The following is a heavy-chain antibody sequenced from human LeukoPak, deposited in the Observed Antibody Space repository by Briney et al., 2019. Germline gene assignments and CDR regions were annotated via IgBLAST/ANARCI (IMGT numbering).Heavy chain of an antibody. J-gene: IGHJ5*02. CDR2: MNPNSGNT. V-gene: IGHV1-8*01. CDR3: ARFSYAFWMDP. CDR1: GYTFTSYD. Sequence: ASVKVSCKASGYTFTSYDINWVRQATGQRREWMGWMNPNSGNTGYAQNFQGGVTMTRNTSISTAYMELSSLRSEDTAVYYCARFSYAFWMDPWGQGTLLTVSS. D-gene: IGHD3-3*01.